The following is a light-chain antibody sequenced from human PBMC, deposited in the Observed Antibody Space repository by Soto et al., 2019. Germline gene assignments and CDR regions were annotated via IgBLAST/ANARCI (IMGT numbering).Light chain of an antibody. CDR2: GAS. Sequence: ELVMTLSPASLPVPQRERVTLSCRASQSVRSNLAWYQQKPGQSPRLLIYGASTRATGIPARFSGSGSGTEFTLTISSLQSEDFAIYYCQQYNNWPPITFGQGTRLEIK. V-gene: IGKV3-15*01. CDR3: QQYNNWPPIT. J-gene: IGKJ5*01. CDR1: QSVRSN.